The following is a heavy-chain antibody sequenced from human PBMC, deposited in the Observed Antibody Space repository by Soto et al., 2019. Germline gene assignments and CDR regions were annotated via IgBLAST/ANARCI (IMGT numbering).Heavy chain of an antibody. Sequence: SVKVSCKASGATFSIYAISCVLQSPVQGLEWMGGIIPIFGTANYAQKFQGRVTITADESTSTAYMELSSLRSEDTAVYYCARVGNIAAAGGYFDLWGRGTLVTVSS. CDR1: GATFSIYA. D-gene: IGHD6-13*01. CDR2: IIPIFGTA. CDR3: ARVGNIAAAGGYFDL. V-gene: IGHV1-69*13. J-gene: IGHJ2*01.